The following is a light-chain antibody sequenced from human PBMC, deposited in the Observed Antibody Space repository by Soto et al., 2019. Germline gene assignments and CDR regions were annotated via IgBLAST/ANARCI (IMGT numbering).Light chain of an antibody. CDR3: QQLNSYPLP. Sequence: DIHLTQSPSFVSASVGDIVTITCRSSQGIRSFLAWFHQKPGTAPTLLISAASTLQRWVPSRFSGSGSGTEFTLTISGLQPEDGANYYCQQLNSYPLPFGGGTKVELK. V-gene: IGKV1-9*01. J-gene: IGKJ4*01. CDR1: QGIRSF. CDR2: AAS.